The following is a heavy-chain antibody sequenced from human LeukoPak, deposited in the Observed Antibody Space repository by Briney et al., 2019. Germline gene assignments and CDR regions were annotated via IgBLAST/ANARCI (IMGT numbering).Heavy chain of an antibody. CDR1: GFTFDDYA. J-gene: IGHJ4*02. CDR2: ISWNSGSI. D-gene: IGHD3-10*01. Sequence: QPGGSLRLSCAASGFTFDDYAMHWVRQAPGKGLEWVSGISWNSGSIGYADSVKGRFTISRDNAKNSLYLQMNSLRAEDTALYYCAKDMGTRPWFGELFDPKLDYWGQGTLVTVSS. CDR3: AKDMGTRPWFGELFDPKLDY. V-gene: IGHV3-9*01.